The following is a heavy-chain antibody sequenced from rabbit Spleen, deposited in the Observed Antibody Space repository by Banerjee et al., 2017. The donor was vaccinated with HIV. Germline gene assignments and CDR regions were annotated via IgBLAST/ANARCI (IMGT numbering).Heavy chain of an antibody. Sequence: QQLVESGGGLVKPGASLTLTCKASGFSFSNKAVMCWVRQAPGKGLEWIGFIDPVFGSTYYASWVNGRFTISRHNAQSTLYLQLDSLTAADTATYCCARDGAGGSYFGLWGPGTLVTVS. J-gene: IGHJ4*01. V-gene: IGHV1S7*01. D-gene: IGHD8-1*01. CDR2: IDPVFGST. CDR3: ARDGAGGSYFGL. CDR1: GFSFSNKA.